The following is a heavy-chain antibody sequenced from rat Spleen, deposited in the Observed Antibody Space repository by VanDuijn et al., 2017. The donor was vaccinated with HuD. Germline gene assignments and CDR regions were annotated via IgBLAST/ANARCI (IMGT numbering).Heavy chain of an antibody. Sequence: QVQLKESGPGLVQPSQTLSLTCTVSGFSLSSYNVHWVRQPPGKGLEWMGRMRYNGDTSYNSALKSRLSISRDTSKNQVFLKMNSLQTDDTGTYYRTRDLDYGGGSDYWGQGVMVTVSS. CDR1: GFSLSSYN. J-gene: IGHJ2*01. D-gene: IGHD1-11*01. V-gene: IGHV2-63*01. CDR3: TRDLDYGGGSDY. CDR2: MRYNGDT.